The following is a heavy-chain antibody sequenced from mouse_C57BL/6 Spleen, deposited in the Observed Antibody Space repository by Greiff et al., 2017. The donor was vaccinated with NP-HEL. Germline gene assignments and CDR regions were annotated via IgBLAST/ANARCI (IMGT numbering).Heavy chain of an antibody. Sequence: EVQLQQSGPELVKPGASVKISCKASGYSFTGYYMNWVRQSPEKSLEWIGEINPSTGGTTYNQKFKAKATLTVDKSSSTAYMQLKSLTSEDSAVYYCARESPTGDYAMDYWGQGTSVTVSS. CDR3: ARESPTGDYAMDY. D-gene: IGHD4-1*02. CDR1: GYSFTGYY. J-gene: IGHJ4*01. CDR2: INPSTGGT. V-gene: IGHV1-42*01.